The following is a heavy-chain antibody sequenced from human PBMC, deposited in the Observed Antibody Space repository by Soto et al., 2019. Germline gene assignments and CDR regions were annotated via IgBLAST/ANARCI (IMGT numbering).Heavy chain of an antibody. J-gene: IGHJ4*02. CDR3: AKDRAEIAAAGNDY. CDR1: GFTFSSYG. V-gene: IGHV3-30*18. CDR2: ISYDGSNK. Sequence: QVQLVESGGGVVQPGRSLRLSCAASGFTFSSYGMHWVRQAPGKGLEWVAVISYDGSNKYYADSVKGRFTIARDNSKNTLYLQMNSLRAEDTAVYYCAKDRAEIAAAGNDYWGQGTLVTVSS. D-gene: IGHD6-13*01.